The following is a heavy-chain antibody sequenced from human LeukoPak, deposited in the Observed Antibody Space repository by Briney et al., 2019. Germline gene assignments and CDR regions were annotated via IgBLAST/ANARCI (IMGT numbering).Heavy chain of an antibody. V-gene: IGHV4-59*08. Sequence: SETLSLTCTVSGGSISSYYWSWIRQPPGKGLEWIGYIYYSGSTNYNPSLKSRVTISVDTSKNQFSLKLSSVTAADTAVYYCARHYSPRWLQSWPDAFDIWGQGTMVTVSS. CDR2: IYYSGST. CDR1: GGSISSYY. D-gene: IGHD5-12*01. J-gene: IGHJ3*02. CDR3: ARHYSPRWLQSWPDAFDI.